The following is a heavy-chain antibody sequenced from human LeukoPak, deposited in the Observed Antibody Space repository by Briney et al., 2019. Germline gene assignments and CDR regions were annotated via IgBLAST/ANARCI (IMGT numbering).Heavy chain of an antibody. CDR1: GYTFTGYY. D-gene: IGHD3-22*01. V-gene: IGHV1-2*06. CDR2: INPNSGGT. Sequence: ASVKVSCKASGYTFTGYYMRWVRQAPGQGLEWMGRINPNSGGTNYAQKFQGRVAMTRDTSISTAYMELSRLRSDDTAVYYCASPTYYYDSSGPHGAFDIWGQGTMVTVSS. CDR3: ASPTYYYDSSGPHGAFDI. J-gene: IGHJ3*02.